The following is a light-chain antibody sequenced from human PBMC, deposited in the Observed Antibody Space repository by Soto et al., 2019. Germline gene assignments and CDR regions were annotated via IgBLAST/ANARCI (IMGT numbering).Light chain of an antibody. V-gene: IGKV3-15*01. CDR1: QSVSSN. J-gene: IGKJ1*01. CDR3: QQAYSTPWT. Sequence: EIVMTQSPATLSVSPGERATLSCRASQSVSSNLAWYQQKPGQAPRLLIYGASTRATGIPARFSGSGSGTDFTLTINSLQPEDSATYYCQQAYSTPWTFGQGTKVDIK. CDR2: GAS.